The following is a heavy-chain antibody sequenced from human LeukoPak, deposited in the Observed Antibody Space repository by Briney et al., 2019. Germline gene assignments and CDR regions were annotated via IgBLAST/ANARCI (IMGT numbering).Heavy chain of an antibody. D-gene: IGHD1-26*01. CDR2: FSSSSSNI. CDR1: GFTFSSFS. V-gene: IGHV3-21*01. Sequence: PGVSLSLSCGASGFTFSSFSVNWVPQARGKGREGLLSFSSSSSNIYYADSVKGRFTISKDNAKNTLYLQMSSLRAEDTAVYYCARGRGTYSGSYYVDCWGQGTLVTVSS. J-gene: IGHJ4*02. CDR3: ARGRGTYSGSYYVDC.